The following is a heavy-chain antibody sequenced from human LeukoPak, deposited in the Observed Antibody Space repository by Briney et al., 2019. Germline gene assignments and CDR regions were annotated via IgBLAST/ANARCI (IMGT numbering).Heavy chain of an antibody. CDR3: ATGSMNPYYYYYMAV. Sequence: GGSLRLSCAASGFTFDDYDISWVRQAPGKGLEWISYISGGGSDIYYADSVKGRFTISRDNAQKSLYLQMNSLRAEDTAVYYCATGSMNPYYYYYMAVWGKGTTVTISS. CDR1: GFTFDDYD. D-gene: IGHD1-26*01. V-gene: IGHV3-48*03. J-gene: IGHJ6*03. CDR2: ISGGGSDI.